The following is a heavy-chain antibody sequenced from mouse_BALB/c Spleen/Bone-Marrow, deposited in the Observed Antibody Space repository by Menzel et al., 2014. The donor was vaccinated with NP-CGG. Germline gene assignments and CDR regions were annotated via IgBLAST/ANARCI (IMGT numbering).Heavy chain of an antibody. CDR1: GFTFNAYA. J-gene: IGHJ3*01. CDR2: IRSKSNNYAT. D-gene: IGHD2-3*01. V-gene: IGHV10-1*02. Sequence: EVQVVESGGGLVQPKGSLKLSCAASGFTFNAYAMNWVRQAPGKGLEWVARIRSKSNNYATYYADSVKGRFIISRDDSQSMLYLQTNNLKTEDTAMYYCVSPYEPAWFVYWGQGTLVTVSA. CDR3: VSPYEPAWFVY.